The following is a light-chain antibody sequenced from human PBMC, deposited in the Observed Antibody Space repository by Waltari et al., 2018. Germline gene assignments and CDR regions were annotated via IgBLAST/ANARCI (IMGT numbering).Light chain of an antibody. J-gene: IGLJ7*01. CDR3: GTWDSSLSGAV. V-gene: IGLV1-51*02. CDR2: ENS. Sequence: QSVLTQPPSVSAAPGQRVTISCSGGSPNTGTNYVSCYRQFPGTAPKLLIYENSERPSGIPGRFSGSKSGTSATLDITGLQAGDEADYYCGTWDSSLSGAVFGGGTHLTVL. CDR1: SPNTGTNY.